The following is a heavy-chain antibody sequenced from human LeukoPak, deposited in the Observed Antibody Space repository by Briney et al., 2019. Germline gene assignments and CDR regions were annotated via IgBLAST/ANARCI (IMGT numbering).Heavy chain of an antibody. CDR1: GFTFDDYG. D-gene: IGHD4-11*01. V-gene: IGHV3-20*04. J-gene: IGHJ4*02. CDR3: ARDKSNYFFDY. CDR2: INWNGGNT. Sequence: RTGGSLRLSCAASGFTFDDYGMNWVRQAPGKGLEWVSGINWNGGNTDYADSVKGRFTISRDNVKKSLYLQMNSLRAEDTALYYCARDKSNYFFDYWGQGTLVTVSS.